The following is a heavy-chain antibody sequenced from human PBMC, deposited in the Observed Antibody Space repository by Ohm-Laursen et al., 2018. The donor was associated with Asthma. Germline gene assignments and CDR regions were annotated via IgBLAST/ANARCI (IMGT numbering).Heavy chain of an antibody. J-gene: IGHJ4*02. D-gene: IGHD6-19*01. V-gene: IGHV3-23*01. CDR3: EKEVSGWGTFDY. CDR2: LSEGGGNT. Sequence: SLRLSCTASGFTFSNYAMTWVRQAPEKGLEWVAGLSEGGGNTHYADSVKGRFTISRDNSKNTLYLQMHSLRGVDTAVYYCEKEVSGWGTFDYWGQGTLVTVSS. CDR1: GFTFSNYA.